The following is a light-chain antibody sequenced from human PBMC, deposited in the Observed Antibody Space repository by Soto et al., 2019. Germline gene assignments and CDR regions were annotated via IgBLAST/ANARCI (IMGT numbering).Light chain of an antibody. CDR2: DVS. Sequence: QSVLTQPASVSGSPGQSITISCTGTSSDVGGYNYVSWYQQHPGKAPKLMIYDVSNRPSGVSNRFSGSKSGNTASPTISGLQAEDEADYYCSSYTSSSTLNYVFGTGTKLTVL. V-gene: IGLV2-14*01. J-gene: IGLJ1*01. CDR1: SSDVGGYNY. CDR3: SSYTSSSTLNYV.